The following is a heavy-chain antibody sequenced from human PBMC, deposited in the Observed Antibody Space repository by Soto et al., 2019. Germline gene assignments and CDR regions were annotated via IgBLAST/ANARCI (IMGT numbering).Heavy chain of an antibody. CDR2: ISAYNGNT. CDR1: GYTFTSYG. V-gene: IGHV1-18*01. CDR3: ARFRPHYYGSGSYYNQFDY. J-gene: IGHJ4*02. Sequence: ASVQVSCKASGYTFTSYGISWVRQAPGQGLEWMGWISAYNGNTNYAQKLQGRVTMTTDTSTSTAYMELRSLRSDDTAVYYCARFRPHYYGSGSYYNQFDYWGQGTLVTVSS. D-gene: IGHD3-10*01.